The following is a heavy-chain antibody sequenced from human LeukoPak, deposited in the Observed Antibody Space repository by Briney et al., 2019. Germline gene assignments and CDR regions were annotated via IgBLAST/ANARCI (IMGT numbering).Heavy chain of an antibody. CDR2: IKGDGSEK. CDR1: GFTFSSYW. Sequence: GGSLRLSCAASGFTFSSYWMTWVRQAPGKGLEWVGNIKGDGSEKYYVDSVKGRFTISRDNAKNSLYLQMNSLRAEDTAVYYCTGVSYCGGDCYHDYWGQGTLVTVSS. CDR3: TGVSYCGGDCYHDY. D-gene: IGHD2-21*02. J-gene: IGHJ4*02. V-gene: IGHV3-7*01.